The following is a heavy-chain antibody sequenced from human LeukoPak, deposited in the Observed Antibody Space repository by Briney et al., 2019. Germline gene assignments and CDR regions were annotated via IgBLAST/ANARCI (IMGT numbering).Heavy chain of an antibody. J-gene: IGHJ4*02. CDR3: ARNPPRYFN. V-gene: IGHV3-7*05. Sequence: GGSLRLSCAASGFTFSSYWMIWVRQAPGKGLEWVANIQQDGSEKYYVDSVRGRFTISRDNAKNSLYLQMNSLRVEDTAVYYCARNPPRYFNWGQGTLVTVSS. CDR1: GFTFSSYW. D-gene: IGHD1-26*01. CDR2: IQQDGSEK.